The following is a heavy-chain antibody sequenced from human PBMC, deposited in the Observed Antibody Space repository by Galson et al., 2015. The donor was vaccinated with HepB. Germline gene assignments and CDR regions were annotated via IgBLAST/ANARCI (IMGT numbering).Heavy chain of an antibody. J-gene: IGHJ3*02. CDR3: ATSGGIVVVPAAIWNAFDI. Sequence: SGAEVKKPGESLRISCKGSGYSFTSYWISWVRQMPGKGLEWMGRIDPSDSYTNYSPSFQGHVTISADKSISTAYLQWSSLKASDTAMYYCATSGGIVVVPAAIWNAFDIWGQGTMVTVSS. CDR1: GYSFTSYW. V-gene: IGHV5-10-1*01. CDR2: IDPSDSYT. D-gene: IGHD2-2*02.